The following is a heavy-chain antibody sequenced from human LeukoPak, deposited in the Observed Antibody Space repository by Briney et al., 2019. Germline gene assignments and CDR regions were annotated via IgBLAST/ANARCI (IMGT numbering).Heavy chain of an antibody. V-gene: IGHV3-23*01. D-gene: IGHD3-10*01. CDR1: GFTFSSYA. CDR2: LTGSGGNT. Sequence: PGGSLRPSCAAFGFTFSSYAMSWVRQAPGKGLEWVSGLTGSGGNTYYADSVKGRFTISRDNSKNTLSLQMNSLRAEDAAVYYCVKFRGIQHYNYHMDVWGKGTTVTVSS. J-gene: IGHJ6*03. CDR3: VKFRGIQHYNYHMDV.